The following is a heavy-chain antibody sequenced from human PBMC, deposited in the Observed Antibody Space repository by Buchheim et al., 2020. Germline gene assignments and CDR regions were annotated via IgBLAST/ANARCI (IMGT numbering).Heavy chain of an antibody. Sequence: QVQLVESGGGVVQPGRSLRLSCAASGFTFSSYGMHWVRQAPGKGLEWVAVIWYDGSNKYYADSVKGRFTISRDNSKNTLYLQRNSLRAEDTAVYYCARCYGDYVLYYFDYWGQGTL. CDR2: IWYDGSNK. J-gene: IGHJ4*02. D-gene: IGHD4-17*01. V-gene: IGHV3-33*01. CDR3: ARCYGDYVLYYFDY. CDR1: GFTFSSYG.